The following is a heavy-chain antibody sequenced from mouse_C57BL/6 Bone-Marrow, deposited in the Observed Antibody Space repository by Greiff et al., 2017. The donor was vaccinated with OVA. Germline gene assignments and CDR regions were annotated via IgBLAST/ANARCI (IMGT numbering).Heavy chain of an antibody. CDR3: ASGAAQATPLMDD. D-gene: IGHD3-2*02. J-gene: IGHJ4*01. V-gene: IGHV1-59*01. CDR1: GYTFTSYW. Sequence: QVQLQQPGAELVRPGTSVKLSCKASGYTFTSYWMHWVKQRPGQGLEWIGVIDPSNSYTNYNQKFKGKATLTVDTSSSTAYMQLSSLTSEDSAVSDCASGAAQATPLMDDWGQGTSVTVSS. CDR2: IDPSNSYT.